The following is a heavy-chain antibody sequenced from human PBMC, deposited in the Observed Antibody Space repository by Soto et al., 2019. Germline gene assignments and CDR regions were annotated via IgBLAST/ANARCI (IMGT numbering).Heavy chain of an antibody. D-gene: IGHD1-1*01. Sequence: PSETLSLTCTVSGGSISSYDWSWIRQPPGKGLEWIGYIYYGGSTNYNPSLKSRVTISVDTSKNQFPLKLSSVTAADTAVYYCARDHRLEPRDYYYGMDLWGQGTTVTVSS. CDR2: IYYGGST. V-gene: IGHV4-59*01. J-gene: IGHJ6*02. CDR3: ARDHRLEPRDYYYGMDL. CDR1: GGSISSYD.